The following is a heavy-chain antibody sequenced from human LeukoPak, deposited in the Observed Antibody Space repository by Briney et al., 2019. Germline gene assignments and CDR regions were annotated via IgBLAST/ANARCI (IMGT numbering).Heavy chain of an antibody. CDR2: IRSKAYGGTT. V-gene: IGHV3-49*04. D-gene: IGHD2-2*01. Sequence: GRSLRLSCTASGFTFGDYAMSRVRQAPGKGLEWVGFIRSKAYGGTTEYAASVKGRFTISRDDSKSIAYLQVNSLKTEDTAVYYCTRDPYPLGYCSSTSCYPWGQGTLVTVSS. CDR3: TRDPYPLGYCSSTSCYP. CDR1: GFTFGDYA. J-gene: IGHJ5*02.